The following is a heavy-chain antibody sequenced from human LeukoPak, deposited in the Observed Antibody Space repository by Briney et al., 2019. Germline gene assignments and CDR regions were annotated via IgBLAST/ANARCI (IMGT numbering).Heavy chain of an antibody. Sequence: GGSLRLSCAASGFTVSSNYMSWVRQAPGKGLEWVSIIYSSDNTYYADSVKGRFTISRDNSKNTLYLQMNSLRAEDTAVYYCARESGGPNYFDSWGQGTLVTVSS. V-gene: IGHV3-53*01. CDR1: GFTVSSNY. J-gene: IGHJ4*02. CDR2: IYSSDNT. D-gene: IGHD3-16*01. CDR3: ARESGGPNYFDS.